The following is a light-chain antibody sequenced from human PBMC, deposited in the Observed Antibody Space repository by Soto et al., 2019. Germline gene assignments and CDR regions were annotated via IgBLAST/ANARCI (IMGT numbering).Light chain of an antibody. CDR2: GAF. J-gene: IGKJ5*01. CDR1: LNINRW. CDR3: QQADSYPST. Sequence: DIQMTQSPSSVSVSVGDRVTITCRASLNINRWLAWYQVRPGEPPKLLIAGAFVLQSGVPSRFSGSGYGTDFSLTIDHLQPEAFASYYRQQADSYPSTFGQGTRLDI. V-gene: IGKV1-12*01.